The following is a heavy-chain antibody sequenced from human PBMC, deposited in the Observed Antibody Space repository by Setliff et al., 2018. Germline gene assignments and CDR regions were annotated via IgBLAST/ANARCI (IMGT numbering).Heavy chain of an antibody. Sequence: ASVKVSCKTSGYSFTIYGINWLRQAPGQGLEWMGWNSVYARKFQGRVTMSVDTSKSHFSLTLRSLTAADTAVYYCARMAVRVASRPSSPLDYYYYMDLWGKGATVTVSS. CDR3: ARMAVRVASRPSSPLDYYYYMDL. CDR2: NSV. J-gene: IGHJ6*03. V-gene: IGHV1-18*01. D-gene: IGHD6-6*01. CDR1: GYSFTIYG.